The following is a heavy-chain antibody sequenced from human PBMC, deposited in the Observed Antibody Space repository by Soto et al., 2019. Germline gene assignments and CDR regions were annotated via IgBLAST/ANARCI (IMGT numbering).Heavy chain of an antibody. CDR3: ARGPTQATTGGMDV. D-gene: IGHD1-1*01. Sequence: QVQLVQSGAEVKKPGASVKVSCKASGYTFTNYGVSWVRQAPGQGLEWMGWISAYNGNTNYAQKLQGRVTMTTDTSTSTAYMQLRSLRSDDTPVYYCARGPTQATTGGMDVWGQGTTVTVSS. V-gene: IGHV1-18*01. J-gene: IGHJ6*02. CDR2: ISAYNGNT. CDR1: GYTFTNYG.